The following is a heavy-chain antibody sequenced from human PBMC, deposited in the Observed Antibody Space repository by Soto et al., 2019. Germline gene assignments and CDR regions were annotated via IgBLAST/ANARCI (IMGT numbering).Heavy chain of an antibody. D-gene: IGHD3-3*01. Sequence: SVKVSCKASGGTFSSYAISWVRQAPGQGLEWMGGIIPIFGTANYAQKFQGRVTITADESTSTAYMELSSLRSEDTAVHYCARVRVRFLEWLGSEGWGQGTLVTVSS. V-gene: IGHV1-69*13. CDR2: IIPIFGTA. CDR1: GGTFSSYA. J-gene: IGHJ4*02. CDR3: ARVRVRFLEWLGSEG.